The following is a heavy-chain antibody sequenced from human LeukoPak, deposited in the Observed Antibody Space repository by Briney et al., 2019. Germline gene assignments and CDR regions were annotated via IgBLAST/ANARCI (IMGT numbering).Heavy chain of an antibody. CDR1: GGSVSSRSYY. J-gene: IGHJ3*02. CDR2: IYYKGNT. Sequence: KPSETLSLTCTVSGGSVSSRSYYWGWIRQPPGKGLEWIGSIYYKGNTYLNPSLKSRVTISEDTSKNQFSLKLNSVTAADTAVYYYARDTRDAFDIWGQGTMVTVSS. CDR3: ARDTRDAFDI. V-gene: IGHV4-39*07.